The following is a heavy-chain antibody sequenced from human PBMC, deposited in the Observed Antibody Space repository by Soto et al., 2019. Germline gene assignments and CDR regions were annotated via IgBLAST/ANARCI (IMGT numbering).Heavy chain of an antibody. CDR1: GYTFTSYD. D-gene: IGHD3-10*01. CDR2: MNPYSGNT. Sequence: GASVKVSCKASGYTFTSYDINWVRQATGQGLEWMGWMNPYSGNTSYAQKLQGRVTMTTDTSTSTAYMELRSLRSDDTAVYYCARDTWNYGSGDYYYYYYMDVWGKGTTVTVSS. CDR3: ARDTWNYGSGDYYYYYYMDV. J-gene: IGHJ6*03. V-gene: IGHV1-8*01.